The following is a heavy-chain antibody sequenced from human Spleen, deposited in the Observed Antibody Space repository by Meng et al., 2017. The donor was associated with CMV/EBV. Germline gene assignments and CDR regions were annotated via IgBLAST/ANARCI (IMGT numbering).Heavy chain of an antibody. CDR1: GYRFTRYW. J-gene: IGHJ5*02. D-gene: IGHD2-2*01. Sequence: GESLKISCKDSGYRFTRYWIGWVRQMPGKGLECMGIIYPGDSDTRYSPSFQGQVTISADKSISTAYLQWSSLKASDTAMYYCAREVIPAAIGWFDPWGQGTLVTVSS. CDR2: IYPGDSDT. CDR3: AREVIPAAIGWFDP. V-gene: IGHV5-51*01.